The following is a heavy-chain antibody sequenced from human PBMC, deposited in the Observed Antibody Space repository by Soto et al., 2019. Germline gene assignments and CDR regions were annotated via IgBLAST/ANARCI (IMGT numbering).Heavy chain of an antibody. Sequence: QVQLVQSGAEVKKPGASVKVSCKASGYTFTSYGIIWVRQAPGQGLEWMGWSSAYNGNTNYAQKLQGRVTMTTDTSKSTAYTELRSLRSDDTVVYYCARDLTPGLVEHWGQGTLVTLSS. CDR3: ARDLTPGLVEH. J-gene: IGHJ4*02. CDR2: SSAYNGNT. D-gene: IGHD1-1*01. CDR1: GYTFTSYG. V-gene: IGHV1-18*01.